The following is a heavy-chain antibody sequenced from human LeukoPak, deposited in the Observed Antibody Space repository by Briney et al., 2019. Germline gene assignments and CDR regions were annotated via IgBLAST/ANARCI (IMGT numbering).Heavy chain of an antibody. CDR1: GFTFSIYT. J-gene: IGHJ6*02. V-gene: IGHV3-21*01. CDR3: AREEDSRTNRSPHGMDL. Sequence: GGSLRLSCATSGFTFSIYTMNWVRQAPGKGLEWVSCISSGGTYIYNADSVKGRFTISRGNAKNSLYLQMNNLRAEDTAVYYCAREEDSRTNRSPHGMDLWGQGTTVTLPS. CDR2: ISSGGTYI. D-gene: IGHD6-13*01.